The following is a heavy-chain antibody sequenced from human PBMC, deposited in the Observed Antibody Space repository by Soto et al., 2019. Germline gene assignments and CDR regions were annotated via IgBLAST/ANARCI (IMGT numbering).Heavy chain of an antibody. D-gene: IGHD5-18*01. CDR3: ARDVPALSHNVDTFYYYYGMDV. CDR1: GGSINTFY. Sequence: SETLSLTCTVSGGSINTFYWSWVRQPAGKGLEWIGSIYHSGSTYYNPSPKSRVTISVDTSKNQFSLKLSSVTAADTAVYYCARDVPALSHNVDTFYYYYGMDVWGQGATVTVSS. J-gene: IGHJ6*02. CDR2: IYHSGST. V-gene: IGHV4-4*07.